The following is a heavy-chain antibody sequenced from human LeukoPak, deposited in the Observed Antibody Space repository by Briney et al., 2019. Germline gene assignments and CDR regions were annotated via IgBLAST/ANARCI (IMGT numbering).Heavy chain of an antibody. CDR1: GYTFTSYG. D-gene: IGHD6-13*01. V-gene: IGHV1-18*01. CDR2: ISAYNGNT. CDR3: ARSSPIAAAGMLLNFDP. Sequence: ASVKVSCKASGYTFTSYGISWVRQAPGQGLEWMGWISAYNGNTNYAQKLQGRVTMTTDTSTSTAYMELRSLRSDDTAVYYCARSSPIAAAGMLLNFDPWGQGTLVTVSS. J-gene: IGHJ5*02.